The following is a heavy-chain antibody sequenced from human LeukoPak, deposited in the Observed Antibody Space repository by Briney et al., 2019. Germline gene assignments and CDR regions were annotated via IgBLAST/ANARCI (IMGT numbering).Heavy chain of an antibody. CDR2: IYTSGGT. Sequence: SQTLSLTCTVSGGSITNLDYYWTWIRQPAGKRLEWIGRIYTSGGTNYNPSLKSRVTMSVDRSKNEISLHLASLTAADTALYYCAGRGSSSGTFDIWGPGAFVTVSS. J-gene: IGHJ3*02. CDR1: GGSITNLDYY. D-gene: IGHD3-10*01. V-gene: IGHV4-61*02. CDR3: AGRGSSSGTFDI.